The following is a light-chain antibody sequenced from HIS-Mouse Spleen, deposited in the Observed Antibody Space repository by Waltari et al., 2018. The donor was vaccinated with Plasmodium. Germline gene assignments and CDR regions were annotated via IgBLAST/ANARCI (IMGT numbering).Light chain of an antibody. Sequence: SYELTQPPSVSVSPGQTARIPCSGDALPKKYAYWYQQKSGQAPVLVMYEDSKRPSGIPEGFSGSSSGTMATLTISGAQVEDEADYYCYSTDSSGKQRVFGGGTKLTVL. V-gene: IGLV3-10*01. CDR2: EDS. CDR1: ALPKKY. J-gene: IGLJ3*02. CDR3: YSTDSSGKQRV.